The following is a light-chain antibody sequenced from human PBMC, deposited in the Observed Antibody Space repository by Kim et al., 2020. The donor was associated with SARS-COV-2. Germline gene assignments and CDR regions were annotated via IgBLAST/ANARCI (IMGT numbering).Light chain of an antibody. Sequence: PGGPVTRTCDSSTGAVTSGHFPYWFQQKPGQAPRTLIYDTGNRHSWTPARFSGSLLGGKAALTLSAAQAEDEADYYCLLSYSDSRVFGGGTQLTVL. CDR3: LLSYSDSRV. CDR2: DTG. J-gene: IGLJ2*01. V-gene: IGLV7-46*01. CDR1: TGAVTSGHF.